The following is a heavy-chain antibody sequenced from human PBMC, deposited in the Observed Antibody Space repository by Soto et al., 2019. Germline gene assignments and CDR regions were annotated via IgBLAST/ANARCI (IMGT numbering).Heavy chain of an antibody. CDR3: VRSRHCGGACYVLYYYYYGMDV. CDR1: GYTFTSYY. CDR2: INPSGGST. V-gene: IGHV1-46*01. Sequence: GASVKVSCKASGYTFTSYYMHWVRQAPGQGLEWMGIINPSGGSTSYAQKFLGRVTMTRDTSTSTVYMELSSLRSEDTAVYYCVRSRHCGGACYVLYYYYYGMDVWGQGTTVTVSS. J-gene: IGHJ6*02. D-gene: IGHD2-21*02.